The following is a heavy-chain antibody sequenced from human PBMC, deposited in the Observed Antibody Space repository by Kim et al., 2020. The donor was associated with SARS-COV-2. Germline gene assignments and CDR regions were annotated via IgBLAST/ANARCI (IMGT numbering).Heavy chain of an antibody. Sequence: GGSLRLSCVASGFTFSSYAMSWVRQAPGKGLEWVSSISGNGGSTYYADSVKGRFTISRDNSKNTLFLQMNNLRAEDTAVYYCAKGAGAPFFFDYWGQGTLVTVSS. CDR2: ISGNGGST. CDR3: AKGAGAPFFFDY. D-gene: IGHD6-19*01. V-gene: IGHV3-23*01. J-gene: IGHJ4*02. CDR1: GFTFSSYA.